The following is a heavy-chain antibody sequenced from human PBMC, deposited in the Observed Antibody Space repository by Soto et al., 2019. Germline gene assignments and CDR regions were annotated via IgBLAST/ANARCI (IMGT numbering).Heavy chain of an antibody. Sequence: SETLSLTCTVSGGSMSSYYWSWIRQPPGKGLERIGYIYYSGSTNYNPSIKSRVTMSVDTPKNQFSLKLSSVTAADTAVYYCARRGYGPGFPYYYGMDVWGQGTTVTVS. V-gene: IGHV4-59*01. D-gene: IGHD3-10*01. CDR1: GGSMSSYY. CDR3: ARRGYGPGFPYYYGMDV. J-gene: IGHJ6*02. CDR2: IYYSGST.